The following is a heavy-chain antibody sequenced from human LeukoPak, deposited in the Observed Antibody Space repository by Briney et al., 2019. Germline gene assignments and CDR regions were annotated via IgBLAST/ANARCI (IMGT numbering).Heavy chain of an antibody. CDR1: GFTFSSYC. J-gene: IGHJ4*02. D-gene: IGHD5-18*01. CDR2: IKQDGSEK. CDR3: ARVVYSYGLDY. Sequence: GGSLRLSCAASGFTFSSYCMSWVRQAAGKGLEWVSNIKQDGSEKYYVDSVKGRFTISRDNAKNSLYLQMNSLRAEDTAVYYCARVVYSYGLDYWGQGTLVTVSS. V-gene: IGHV3-7*01.